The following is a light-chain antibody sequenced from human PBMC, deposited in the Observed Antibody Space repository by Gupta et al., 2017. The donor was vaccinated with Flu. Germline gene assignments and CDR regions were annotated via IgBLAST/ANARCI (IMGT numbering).Light chain of an antibody. Sequence: NFMLTQPHSVSESPGKTVTISCTRSSGSIASNYVQWYQQRPGSSPTTVIYEDNQRPSGVPGRFSGSIDSSSNSASLTISGLKTEDEADYYCQSYRVFGGGTKLTVL. V-gene: IGLV6-57*01. CDR2: EDN. J-gene: IGLJ3*02. CDR1: SGSIASNY. CDR3: QSYRV.